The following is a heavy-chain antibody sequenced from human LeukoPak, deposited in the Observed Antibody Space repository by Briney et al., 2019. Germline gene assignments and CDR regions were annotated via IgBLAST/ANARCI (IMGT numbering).Heavy chain of an antibody. CDR3: AKMVHTEQWLVPFDY. D-gene: IGHD6-19*01. V-gene: IGHV3-23*01. CDR2: ISGRGGST. Sequence: GGALRLSCVPSGFXFSNFAINWVRQAPGKGLEWGSTISGRGGSTYYADSLKGRFTISRDNSKNTLHLQMNSLRADDTAVYYCAKMVHTEQWLVPFDYWGQGTLVTVSS. J-gene: IGHJ4*02. CDR1: GFXFSNFA.